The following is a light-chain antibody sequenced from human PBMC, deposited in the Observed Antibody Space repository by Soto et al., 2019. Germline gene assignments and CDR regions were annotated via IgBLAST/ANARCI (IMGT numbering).Light chain of an antibody. Sequence: QAVLTQPPSASGTPGQRVTISCSGSSSNIGSKSVNWYQQLPGTAPKLLILNNSQRPSGVPDRFSGSKSGTSASLAISGLQSEDEAHYYCAAWDDSLSGPVFGGGTKVTVL. CDR2: NNS. CDR1: SSNIGSKS. J-gene: IGLJ3*02. CDR3: AAWDDSLSGPV. V-gene: IGLV1-44*01.